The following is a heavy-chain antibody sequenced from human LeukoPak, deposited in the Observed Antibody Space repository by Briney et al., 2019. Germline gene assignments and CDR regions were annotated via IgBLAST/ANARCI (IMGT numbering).Heavy chain of an antibody. D-gene: IGHD2-21*01. CDR3: AKDRAGLVVRVVDLNY. CDR2: MSGGGGST. Sequence: GGSLRLSFAASGFTFSSYAMSWVRQAPGKGLEWVSAMSGGGGSTYYADSVKGRFTISRDNSKNTLYLQMNSLRAEDTAVYYCAKDRAGLVVRVVDLNYWGQGTLVTVSS. CDR1: GFTFSSYA. V-gene: IGHV3-23*01. J-gene: IGHJ4*02.